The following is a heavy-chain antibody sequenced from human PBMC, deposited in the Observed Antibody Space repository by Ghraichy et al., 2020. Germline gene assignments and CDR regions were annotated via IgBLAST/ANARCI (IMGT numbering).Heavy chain of an antibody. D-gene: IGHD3-10*01. Sequence: GGSLRLSCAASGFTFSSYAMHWVRQAPGKGLEWVAVISYDGSNKYYADSVKGRFTISRDNSKNTLYLQMNSLRAEDTAVYYCARGGPPSIWFGELSIIGHFDYWGQGTLVTVSS. V-gene: IGHV3-30*04. CDR2: ISYDGSNK. J-gene: IGHJ4*02. CDR1: GFTFSSYA. CDR3: ARGGPPSIWFGELSIIGHFDY.